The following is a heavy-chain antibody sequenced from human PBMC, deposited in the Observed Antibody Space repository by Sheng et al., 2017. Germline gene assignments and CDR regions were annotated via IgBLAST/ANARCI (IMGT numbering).Heavy chain of an antibody. J-gene: IGHJ3*02. D-gene: IGHD2-8*02. V-gene: IGHV3-74*01. CDR2: INRDGSST. CDR3: AREGEAGGNYDAFDI. Sequence: EVQLVESGGGLVQPGGSLRLSCAASGFTFRSYWMHWVRQTPGKGLVWVSRINRDGSSTTYADSVKGRFTISRDNAKNTLYLQMNSLRAEDTALYYCAREGEAGGNYDAFDIWGQGTSGHRLF. CDR1: GFTFRSYW.